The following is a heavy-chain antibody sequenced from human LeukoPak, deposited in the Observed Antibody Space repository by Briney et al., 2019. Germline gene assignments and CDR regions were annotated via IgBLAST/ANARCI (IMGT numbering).Heavy chain of an antibody. D-gene: IGHD2-2*01. CDR3: ARALRYCSTTSCEGWFDP. Sequence: SETLSLTCAVSGGSISSGGYSWNWIRQPPGKGLEWIGYIYHSGSTYYNPSLKSRVTISVDRSKNQFSLKLSSVTAADTAVYYCARALRYCSTTSCEGWFDPWGQGTLVTVSS. V-gene: IGHV4-30-2*01. CDR1: GGSISSGGYS. CDR2: IYHSGST. J-gene: IGHJ5*02.